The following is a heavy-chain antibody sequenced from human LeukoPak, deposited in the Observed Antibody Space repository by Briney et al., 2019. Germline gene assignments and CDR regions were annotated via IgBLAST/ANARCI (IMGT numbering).Heavy chain of an antibody. CDR2: IYTSGST. CDR3: ARVRYCSSTSCRSYFGSGSYMRGGYYYYYVDV. J-gene: IGHJ6*03. Sequence: SQTLSLTCTVSGGSISSGSYYWRWIRQPAGKGLEWTGRIYTSGSTNYNPSLKSRVTISVDTSKNQFSLKLSSVTAADTAVYYCARVRYCSSTSCRSYFGSGSYMRGGYYYYYVDVWGKGTTVTVSS. D-gene: IGHD2-2*01. CDR1: GGSISSGSYY. V-gene: IGHV4-61*02.